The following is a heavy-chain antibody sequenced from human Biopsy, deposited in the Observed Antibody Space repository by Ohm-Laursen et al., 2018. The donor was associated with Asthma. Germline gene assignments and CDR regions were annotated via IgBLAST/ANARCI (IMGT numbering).Heavy chain of an antibody. CDR2: ITVSVGFT. CDR1: GFTLSNYI. J-gene: IGHJ4*02. Sequence: LSPASAVSGFTLSNYIISSGRQAPGRGLGWVSGITVSVGFTYYTDSVKGRFTISRDKSDNTLYLQMNSLTAEDTAVYHCAKDERAYYGSDSKYMQPVPLGDWGQGTVVIVSA. D-gene: IGHD2-21*01. CDR3: AKDERAYYGSDSKYMQPVPLGD. V-gene: IGHV3-23*01.